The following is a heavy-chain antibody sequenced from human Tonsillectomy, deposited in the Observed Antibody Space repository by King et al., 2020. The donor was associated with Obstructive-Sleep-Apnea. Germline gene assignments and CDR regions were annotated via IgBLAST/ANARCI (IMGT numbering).Heavy chain of an antibody. J-gene: IGHJ4*02. V-gene: IGHV1-46*01. CDR2: INPSGGSA. CDR1: GYTFTSYY. Sequence: VQLVESGAEVKKPGASVKVSCKASGYTFTSYYMHWVRQAPGQGLEWMGLINPSGGSASYAQTFQGRVSMTRDTSTSTVYMELSSLRSEDTAVYYCARDYGSWSPPFDYWGQGALVTVSS. CDR3: ARDYGSWSPPFDY. D-gene: IGHD3-10*01.